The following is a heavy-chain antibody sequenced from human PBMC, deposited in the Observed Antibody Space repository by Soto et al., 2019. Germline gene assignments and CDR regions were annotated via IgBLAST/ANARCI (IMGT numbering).Heavy chain of an antibody. CDR2: ISAYNGNT. CDR1: GYTFTSYG. J-gene: IGHJ4*02. CDR3: ARAHPCSGGSCPYYFDY. D-gene: IGHD2-15*01. V-gene: IGHV1-18*04. Sequence: VASVKVSCKASGYTFTSYGISWVRQAPGQGLEWMGWISAYNGNTNYAQKLQGRVTMTTDTSTSTAYMELRSLRSDDTAVYYCARAHPCSGGSCPYYFDYWGQGTMVTVSS.